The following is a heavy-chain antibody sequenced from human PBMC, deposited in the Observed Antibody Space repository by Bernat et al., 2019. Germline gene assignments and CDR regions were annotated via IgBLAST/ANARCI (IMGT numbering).Heavy chain of an antibody. Sequence: QVQLVQSGAEVKKPGASVKVSCKASGYTFTVYYMHWVRQAPGQGLEWMGWINPNSGGTNYAQKFKGWVNKTREKAISTAEMELSRLRSDDTAVYYCARGEVVVVAAKGRWLDPWGQGTLVTVAS. CDR1: GYTFTVYY. V-gene: IGHV1-2*04. CDR3: ARGEVVVVAAKGRWLDP. CDR2: INPNSGGT. J-gene: IGHJ5*02. D-gene: IGHD2-15*01.